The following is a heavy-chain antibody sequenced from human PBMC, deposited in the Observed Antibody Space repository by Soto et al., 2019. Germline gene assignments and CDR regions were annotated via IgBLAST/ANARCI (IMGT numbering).Heavy chain of an antibody. D-gene: IGHD3-22*01. J-gene: IGHJ4*02. CDR3: AKEEGYYDSSGPFDY. CDR1: GFTFSSYG. CDR2: ISYDGSNK. V-gene: IGHV3-30*18. Sequence: HVQLVESGGGVVQPGRSLRLSCAASGFTFSSYGMHWVRQAPGKGLEWVAVISYDGSNKYYADSVKGRFTISRDNSKNTLYLQMNSLRAEDTAVYYCAKEEGYYDSSGPFDYWGQGTLVTVSS.